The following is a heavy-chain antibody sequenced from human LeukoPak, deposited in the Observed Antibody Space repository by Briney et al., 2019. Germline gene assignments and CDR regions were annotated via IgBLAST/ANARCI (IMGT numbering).Heavy chain of an antibody. CDR2: INSNSGVT. D-gene: IGHD5-12*01. Sequence: ASVKVSCKASGYTFNDYYIHWVRQAPGQGLEWMGWINSNSGVTKYAQKFQGRVTMTRDTSISTAYMELTRLGSDDTAVYYCARDGSLGYWGQGTLVTVSS. V-gene: IGHV1-2*02. J-gene: IGHJ4*02. CDR1: GYTFNDYY. CDR3: ARDGSLGY.